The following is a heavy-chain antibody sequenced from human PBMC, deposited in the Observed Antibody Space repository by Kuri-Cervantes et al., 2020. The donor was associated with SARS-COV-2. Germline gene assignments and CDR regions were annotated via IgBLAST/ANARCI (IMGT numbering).Heavy chain of an antibody. CDR2: INPNSGGT. D-gene: IGHD3-10*01. V-gene: IGHV1-2*04. CDR1: GYTFSDYY. CDR3: ARGMVRGLIQSYYYGMDV. J-gene: IGHJ6*02. Sequence: ASVKVSCKASGYTFSDYYMYWVRQAPGQGLEWMGWINPNSGGTNCAQKFQGWVTMTRDTSSTGYVELSRLRSDDTAVYYCARGMVRGLIQSYYYGMDVWGQGTTVTVSS.